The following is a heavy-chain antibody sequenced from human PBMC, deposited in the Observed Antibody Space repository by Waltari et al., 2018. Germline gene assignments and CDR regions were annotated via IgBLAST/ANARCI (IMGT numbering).Heavy chain of an antibody. V-gene: IGHV1-46*01. CDR2: INPSGGST. J-gene: IGHJ6*02. CDR3: ARGPAIVVVVAANLGYGMDV. Sequence: QVQLVQSGAEVKKPGASVKVYCKASGYTFTSYYMHWVRQAPGQGLEWMGIINPSGGSTSYAQKFQGRVTMTRDTSTSTVYMELSSLRSEDTAVYYCARGPAIVVVVAANLGYGMDVWGQGTTVTVSS. CDR1: GYTFTSYY. D-gene: IGHD2-15*01.